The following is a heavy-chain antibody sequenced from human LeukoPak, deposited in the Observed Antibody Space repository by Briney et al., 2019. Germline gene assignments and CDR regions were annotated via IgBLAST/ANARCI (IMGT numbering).Heavy chain of an antibody. V-gene: IGHV3-43*01. D-gene: IGHD3-22*01. J-gene: IGHJ4*02. CDR1: GFNFDRYT. Sequence: PGGSLRLSCATSGFNFDRYTIHWVRQAPGKGLEWVSLAGWPGDTKFYSDSVRGQFTSSRDNAKDTQYLQMNSLGAEDTAVYYCSRRINYYGSSGYYYVRYFDTWGQGTLVVVSS. CDR3: SRRINYYGSSGYYYVRYFDT. CDR2: AGWPGDTK.